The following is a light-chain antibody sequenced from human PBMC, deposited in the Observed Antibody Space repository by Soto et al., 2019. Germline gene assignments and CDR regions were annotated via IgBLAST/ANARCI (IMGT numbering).Light chain of an antibody. CDR3: QQRSNWPRT. Sequence: EIELTQSPVTLSLSPGERATLSCRASQSVSGYLAWYRHKPGQAPRLLIYDTSKRATGIPARFSGSGSGTDFSPTISSLEAEDFAVYYCQQRSNWPRTFGQGTKVEIK. J-gene: IGKJ1*01. CDR1: QSVSGY. CDR2: DTS. V-gene: IGKV3-11*01.